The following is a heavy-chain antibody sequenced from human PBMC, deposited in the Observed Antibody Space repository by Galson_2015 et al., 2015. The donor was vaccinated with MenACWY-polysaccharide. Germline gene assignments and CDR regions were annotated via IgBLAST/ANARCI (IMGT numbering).Heavy chain of an antibody. CDR2: IDTSGTAT. Sequence: SLRLSCAVSGFTFRSHDMNWVRQAPGKGLEWVSYIDTSGTATKYADSVKGRFIMSRDNAKNSLYLQMNSLRLEDTAVYYCARVTPGIEDFDYWGQGSLFTVSS. CDR1: GFTFRSHD. D-gene: IGHD1-1*01. V-gene: IGHV3-48*03. J-gene: IGHJ4*02. CDR3: ARVTPGIEDFDY.